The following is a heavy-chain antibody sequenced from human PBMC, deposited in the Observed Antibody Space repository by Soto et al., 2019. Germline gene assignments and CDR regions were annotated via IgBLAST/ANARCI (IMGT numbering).Heavy chain of an antibody. D-gene: IGHD6-19*01. CDR3: GRDGVGGCGSFAGC. J-gene: IGHJ4*02. V-gene: IGHV1-69*12. CDR1: GGTFSSYA. CDR2: IIPICGTA. Sequence: QVQLVQSGAEVKKPGSSVKVSCKASGGTFSSYAISWVRQAPGQGLEWMGGIIPICGTANYAQKFQGRGTITVDESTSTAYMEGSSLRAGGTAVYDCGRDGVGGCGSFAGCWGQGTPVTVSS.